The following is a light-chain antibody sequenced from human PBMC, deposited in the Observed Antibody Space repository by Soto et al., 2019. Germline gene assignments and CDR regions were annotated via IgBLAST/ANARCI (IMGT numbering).Light chain of an antibody. CDR1: QSISSW. J-gene: IGKJ2*01. CDR2: DAS. Sequence: DIQMTQSPSTLSASVGDRVTITCRASQSISSWLAWYQQKPGKAPKLLIYDASSLESGVPSRFSGSGSGTEFTLTLSSLQPHDFATYYCQQYNCFSYTFGQGTKLEIK. V-gene: IGKV1-5*01. CDR3: QQYNCFSYT.